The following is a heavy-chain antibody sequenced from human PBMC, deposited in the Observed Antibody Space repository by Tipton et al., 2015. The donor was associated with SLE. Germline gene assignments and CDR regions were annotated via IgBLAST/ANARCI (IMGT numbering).Heavy chain of an antibody. CDR1: GGSISSGDYY. CDR3: ARDRVPPGWDGLDV. CDR2: IYYSGST. J-gene: IGHJ6*02. V-gene: IGHV4-30-4*01. Sequence: TLSLTCTVSGGSISSGDYYWSWIRQPPGKGLEWIGYIYYSGSTYYNPSLKSRVTISVDTSKNQFSLKLSSVTAADTAVYYCARDRVPPGWDGLDVWGQGTTVTVSS. D-gene: IGHD1-26*01.